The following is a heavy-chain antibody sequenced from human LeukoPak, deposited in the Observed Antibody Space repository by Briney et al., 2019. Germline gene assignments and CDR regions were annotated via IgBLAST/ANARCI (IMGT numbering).Heavy chain of an antibody. D-gene: IGHD2-8*02. CDR2: TYYRSKWYN. Sequence: SQTLSLTCALSGDSVSSNGAAWNWIRQSPSRGLEWLGRTYYRSKWYNDYAVSVKSRITINPDTSKNQFSLHLNSVTPEDTAVYYCVRDPGHWSPSFDCWGQGTLVTVSS. J-gene: IGHJ4*02. CDR3: VRDPGHWSPSFDC. V-gene: IGHV6-1*01. CDR1: GDSVSSNGAA.